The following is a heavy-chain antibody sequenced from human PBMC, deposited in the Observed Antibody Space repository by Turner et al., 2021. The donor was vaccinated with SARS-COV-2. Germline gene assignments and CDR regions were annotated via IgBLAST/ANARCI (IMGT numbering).Heavy chain of an antibody. V-gene: IGHV3-53*01. Sequence: EVQLVESGGGLIERGGSLRLSCAASGRTVSSNYMSWVRQAPGKGLEWVSVIYSGGSTYYADSVKGRFTISRDNSKNTLYLQMNSLRAEDTAVYYCARDLMEVGGMDVWGQGTTVTVSS. J-gene: IGHJ6*02. CDR3: ARDLMEVGGMDV. D-gene: IGHD3-3*01. CDR1: GRTVSSNY. CDR2: IYSGGST.